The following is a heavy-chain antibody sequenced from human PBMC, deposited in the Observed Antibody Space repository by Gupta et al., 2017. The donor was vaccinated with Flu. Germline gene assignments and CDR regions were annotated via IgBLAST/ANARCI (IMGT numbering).Heavy chain of an antibody. CDR3: GDDDLPGGLGY. CDR1: GLTFYNHA. Sequence: EVQLVESGGGLVQPGRSLRLSCAASGLTFYNHAMHWVRQAPGKGLEWGSGFMHHGGRIDYADSVKGRFTISRDNAKNSLYLQMNSLRSEDTALYFCGDDDLPGGLGYWGQGTLVTVSS. CDR2: FMHHGGRI. D-gene: IGHD3-16*01. J-gene: IGHJ4*02. V-gene: IGHV3-9*01.